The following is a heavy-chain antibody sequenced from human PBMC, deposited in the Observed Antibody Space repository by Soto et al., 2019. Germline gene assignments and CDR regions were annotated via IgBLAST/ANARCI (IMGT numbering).Heavy chain of an antibody. CDR1: GFTFSSYG. D-gene: IGHD6-19*01. J-gene: IGHJ5*02. CDR2: ISYDGSNK. Sequence: QVQLVESGGGVVQPGRSLRLSCAASGFTFSSYGMHWVRQSPGKGLEWVAVISYDGSNKYYADSVKGRFTISRDNAETTLYLQMNSLRAEDTAVYYCAKGRGCGWYFWFDPWGQGTLVTVSS. V-gene: IGHV3-30*18. CDR3: AKGRGCGWYFWFDP.